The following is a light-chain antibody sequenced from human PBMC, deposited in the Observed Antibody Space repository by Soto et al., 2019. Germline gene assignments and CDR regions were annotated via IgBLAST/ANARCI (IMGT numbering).Light chain of an antibody. CDR3: QQYNTWPWT. CDR2: GAS. J-gene: IGKJ1*01. Sequence: ETLMTQSPATLSGSPGARATLYCRASQTISNSLAWYQQKPGQAPRLLIFGASPRATGVPARFSGGGSGTLFTLTISSLQSEDFGVYYCQQYNTWPWTFGQGTKVDIK. V-gene: IGKV3-15*01. CDR1: QTISNS.